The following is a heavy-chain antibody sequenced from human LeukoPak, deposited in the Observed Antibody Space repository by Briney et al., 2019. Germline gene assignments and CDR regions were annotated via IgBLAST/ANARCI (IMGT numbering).Heavy chain of an antibody. CDR3: AKGPGGTQLGIFDY. CDR2: ISGSGGST. D-gene: IGHD6-13*01. V-gene: IGHV3-23*01. J-gene: IGHJ4*02. Sequence: GGSLRLSCAASGFTFSSYGMSWVRQAPGKGLEGVSGISGSGGSTYYADSVKGRFAISRDNSKNTLYLQMNSLRAEDTAVYYCAKGPGGTQLGIFDYWGQGTLVTVSS. CDR1: GFTFSSYG.